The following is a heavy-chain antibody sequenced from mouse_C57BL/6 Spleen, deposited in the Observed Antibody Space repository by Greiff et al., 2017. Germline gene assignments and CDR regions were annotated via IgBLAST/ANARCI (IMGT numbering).Heavy chain of an antibody. CDR1: GYTFTDYY. J-gene: IGHJ3*01. V-gene: IGHV1-77*01. D-gene: IGHD1-1*01. CDR2: IGPGSGST. CDR3: ASPLYYYGSSTFAY. Sequence: VQGVESGAELVKPGASVKISCKASGYTFTDYYINWVKQRPGQGLEWIGKIGPGSGSTYYNEKFKGKATLTADKSSSTAYMQLSSLTSEDSAVYFCASPLYYYGSSTFAYWGQGTLVTVSA.